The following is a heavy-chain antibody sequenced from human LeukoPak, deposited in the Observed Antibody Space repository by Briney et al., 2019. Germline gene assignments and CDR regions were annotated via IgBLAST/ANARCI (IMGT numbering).Heavy chain of an antibody. CDR1: GFTFSSYN. V-gene: IGHV3-21*01. Sequence: GRSLRLSCAASGFTFSSYNMNWVRQAPGKGLEWVSSISSSSSYIYYADSVKGRFTISRDKAKNSLYLQMNSLRAEDTAVYYCARGGKSGYFPDYWGQGTLVTVSS. CDR2: ISSSSSYI. CDR3: ARGGKSGYFPDY. J-gene: IGHJ4*02. D-gene: IGHD2-15*01.